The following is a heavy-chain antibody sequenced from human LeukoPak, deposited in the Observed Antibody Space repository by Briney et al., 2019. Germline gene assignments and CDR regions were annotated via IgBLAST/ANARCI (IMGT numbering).Heavy chain of an antibody. J-gene: IGHJ6*03. CDR2: ISGSGGST. Sequence: GGSLRLSCAASGFTFSSYAMSWVRQAPGKGLEWVSAISGSGGSTYYADSVKDRFTISRDNSKNTLYLQMNSLRAEDTAVYYCAKDGLRFLEWLAPYYYYYMDVWGKGTTVTVSS. CDR1: GFTFSSYA. CDR3: AKDGLRFLEWLAPYYYYYMDV. V-gene: IGHV3-23*01. D-gene: IGHD3-3*01.